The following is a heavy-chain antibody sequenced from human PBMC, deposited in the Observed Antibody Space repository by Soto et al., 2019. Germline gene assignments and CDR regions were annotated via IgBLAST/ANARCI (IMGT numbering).Heavy chain of an antibody. J-gene: IGHJ4*02. CDR1: GVTLSSYW. V-gene: IGHV3-74*01. CDR3: ARAKSLYFDY. CDR2: INSDGSST. Sequence: HPGGSLRLSFAASGVTLSSYWMHWVRQAPGKGLVWVSRINSDGSSTSYADSVKGRFTISRDNAKNTLYLQMNSLRAEDTAVYYCARAKSLYFDYWGQGTLVTVAS.